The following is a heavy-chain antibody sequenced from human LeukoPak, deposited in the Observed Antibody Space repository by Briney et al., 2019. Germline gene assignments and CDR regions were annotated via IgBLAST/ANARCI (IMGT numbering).Heavy chain of an antibody. J-gene: IGHJ4*02. V-gene: IGHV4-4*07. Sequence: SETLSLTCIVSGGSISSYYWSWIRQPAGKGLEWIGRIYTSGSTNYNPSLKSRVTMSVDTSKNQFSLNLSSVTAADTAVYYCARDGGSGSYYGLRDYFDYWGQGTLVTVSS. CDR1: GGSISSYY. CDR3: ARDGGSGSYYGLRDYFDY. CDR2: IYTSGST. D-gene: IGHD1-26*01.